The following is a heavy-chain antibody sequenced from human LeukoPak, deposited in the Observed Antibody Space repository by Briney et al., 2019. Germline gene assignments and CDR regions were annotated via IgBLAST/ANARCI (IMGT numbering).Heavy chain of an antibody. V-gene: IGHV3-30*01. CDR3: ARDLLGPDDY. J-gene: IGHJ4*02. CDR1: GFTSSSYA. CDR2: ISYDGSNK. Sequence: GGSLRLSCAASGFTSSSYAMHWVRQAPGKGLEWVAVISYDGSNKYYADSVKGRFTISRDNSKNTLYLQMNSLRAEDTAVYYCARDLLGPDDYWGQGTLVTVSS.